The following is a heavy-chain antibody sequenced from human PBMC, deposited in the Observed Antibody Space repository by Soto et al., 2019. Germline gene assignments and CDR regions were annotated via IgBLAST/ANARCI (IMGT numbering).Heavy chain of an antibody. Sequence: PGESLKISRKGSGYSFTSYWISWVRQMPGKGLEWMGRIDPSDSYTNYSPSFQGHVTISADKSISTAYLQWSSLKASDTAMYYCARRDDSSGYPKGGMDVWGQGTTVTVSS. CDR3: ARRDDSSGYPKGGMDV. J-gene: IGHJ6*02. CDR2: IDPSDSYT. D-gene: IGHD3-22*01. CDR1: GYSFTSYW. V-gene: IGHV5-10-1*01.